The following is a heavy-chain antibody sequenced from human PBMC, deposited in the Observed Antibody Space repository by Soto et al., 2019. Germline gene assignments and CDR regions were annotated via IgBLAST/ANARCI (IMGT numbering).Heavy chain of an antibody. CDR2: VHSGGTTT. Sequence: GGSLRLSCAASGFTFDYYWMHWVRQAPGKGLVWVSRVHSGGTTTTYADSVKGRFTISRDNSKNTLYLQMDSLRSEDTAVYYCAKGHSSGWNHFDSWGQGTPVTVSS. J-gene: IGHJ4*02. D-gene: IGHD6-19*01. CDR1: GFTFDYYW. CDR3: AKGHSSGWNHFDS. V-gene: IGHV3-74*01.